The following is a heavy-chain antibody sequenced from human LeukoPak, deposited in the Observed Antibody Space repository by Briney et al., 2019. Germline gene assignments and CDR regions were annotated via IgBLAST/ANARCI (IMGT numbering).Heavy chain of an antibody. CDR2: IYTDGRT. D-gene: IGHD3-10*01. CDR1: GFTVTSNH. Sequence: GGSLRLSCAASGFTVTSNHMSWVRQTPGQGRLEWVSVIYTDGRTFYTGSVTGRFTISRDSFKNTLYLQMNSLRAEDTAVYYCARGQIYGTGSYFFDHWGQGTLVTVSS. J-gene: IGHJ4*02. CDR3: ARGQIYGTGSYFFDH. V-gene: IGHV3-66*01.